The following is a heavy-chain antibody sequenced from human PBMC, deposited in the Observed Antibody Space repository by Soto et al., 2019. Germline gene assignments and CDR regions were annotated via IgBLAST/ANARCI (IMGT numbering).Heavy chain of an antibody. J-gene: IGHJ4*02. Sequence: EVQLVESGGGLVQPGGSLRLSSAASGFTFRSYWMNCVRQAPGKVLEWVATITEDGSEKYYVDSVRGRFTISRDNAKNSLYLQMNSERAEDTAVYYCGSGRAFAYWGQGTLVTVSS. CDR1: GFTFRSYW. CDR2: ITEDGSEK. D-gene: IGHD2-15*01. V-gene: IGHV3-7*02. CDR3: GSGRAFAY.